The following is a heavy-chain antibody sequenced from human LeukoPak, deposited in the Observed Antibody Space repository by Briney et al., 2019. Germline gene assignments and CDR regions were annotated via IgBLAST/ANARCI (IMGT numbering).Heavy chain of an antibody. CDR1: GGSISSYY. D-gene: IGHD5-18*01. J-gene: IGHJ4*02. CDR2: IYYSGST. V-gene: IGHV4-59*12. CDR3: ARMDTTMAVDY. Sequence: PSETLSLTCTVSGGSISSYYWSWIRQPPGKGLEWIGYIYYSGSTNYNPSLKSRATISVDRSKNQFSLKLSSVTAADTAVYYCARMDTTMAVDYWGQGTLVTVSS.